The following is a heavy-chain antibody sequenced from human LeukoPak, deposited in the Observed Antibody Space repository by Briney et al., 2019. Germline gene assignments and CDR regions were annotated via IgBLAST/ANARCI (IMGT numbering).Heavy chain of an antibody. J-gene: IGHJ3*02. D-gene: IGHD1-26*01. Sequence: GASVKVSCKASGYTFTGYYMHWVRQAPGQGLEWMGWINPNSGGTNYAQKFQGRVTMTRDTSISTAYMELSRLRSDDTAVYYCARDSGSYSAAAFDIWGQGTMVTVSS. CDR2: INPNSGGT. CDR3: ARDSGSYSAAAFDI. V-gene: IGHV1-2*02. CDR1: GYTFTGYY.